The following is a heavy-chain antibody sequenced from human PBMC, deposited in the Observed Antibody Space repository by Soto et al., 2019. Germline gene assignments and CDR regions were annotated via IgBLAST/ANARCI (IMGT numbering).Heavy chain of an antibody. J-gene: IGHJ4*02. Sequence: GGSLRLSCAASGFTFSGSAMHWVRQASGKGLEWVGRIRSKANSYATAYAASVKGRFTISRDDSKNTAYLQMNSLKTEDTAVYYCTSLTFGYSSGWYSYWGQGTLVTVS. CDR1: GFTFSGSA. CDR3: TSLTFGYSSGWYSY. CDR2: IRSKANSYAT. V-gene: IGHV3-73*01. D-gene: IGHD6-19*01.